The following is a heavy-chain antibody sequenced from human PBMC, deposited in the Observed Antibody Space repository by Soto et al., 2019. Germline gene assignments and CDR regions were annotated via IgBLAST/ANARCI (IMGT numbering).Heavy chain of an antibody. CDR3: AGASSSGFSNDF. Sequence: QVQLVQSGSEVKKPGASVKVSCKASGYTFTSYAMHWVRQAPGQRLGWMGWINAGNGNTKYSQKFQGRVTITRDTSASTAYMELSSLRSADTALYYCAGASSSGFSNDFWGQVTLVTVSS. CDR1: GYTFTSYA. D-gene: IGHD6-6*01. J-gene: IGHJ4*02. CDR2: INAGNGNT. V-gene: IGHV1-3*01.